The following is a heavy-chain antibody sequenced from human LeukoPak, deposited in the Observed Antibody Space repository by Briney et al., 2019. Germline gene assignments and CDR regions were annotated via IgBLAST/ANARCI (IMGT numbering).Heavy chain of an antibody. Sequence: ASVKVSCKASGYTFTGYYMHWVRQAPGQGLEWMGWINPNSGGTNYAQKFQGRVTMTRDTSISTAYMELSRLRSDDTAVYYCARDPDYGGNLDVWGKGTTVTVSS. CDR2: INPNSGGT. D-gene: IGHD4-23*01. CDR3: ARDPDYGGNLDV. CDR1: GYTFTGYY. V-gene: IGHV1-2*02. J-gene: IGHJ6*04.